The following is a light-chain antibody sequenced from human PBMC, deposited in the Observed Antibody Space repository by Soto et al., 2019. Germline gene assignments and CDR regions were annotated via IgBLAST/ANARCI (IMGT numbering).Light chain of an antibody. CDR2: AAS. CDR3: QQYGSSSTWT. CDR1: QSVSSAY. J-gene: IGKJ1*01. Sequence: EIVLTQSPGTLSLSPGERATLSCRASQSVSSAYLAWYQHNPGQPPTILIYAASSRVTGIPDRFSGSGSGTDFTLTISRLEPEDFAVYYCQQYGSSSTWTFGQGTKVEIK. V-gene: IGKV3-20*01.